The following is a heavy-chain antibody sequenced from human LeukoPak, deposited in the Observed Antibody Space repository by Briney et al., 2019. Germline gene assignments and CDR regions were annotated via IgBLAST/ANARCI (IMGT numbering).Heavy chain of an antibody. Sequence: GGSLRLSCAASGFTFSSYWMHWVRQAPGKGLVWVSRINSDGSSTSYADSVKGRFTISRDNAKNTLYLQMNSLKTEDTAVYYCTRHEGYSSGYSIHWGQGTLVTVSS. CDR1: GFTFSSYW. D-gene: IGHD3-22*01. CDR2: INSDGSST. J-gene: IGHJ4*02. CDR3: TRHEGYSSGYSIH. V-gene: IGHV3-74*01.